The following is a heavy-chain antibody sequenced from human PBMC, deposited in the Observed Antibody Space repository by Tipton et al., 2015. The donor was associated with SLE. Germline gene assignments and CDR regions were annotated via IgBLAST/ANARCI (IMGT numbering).Heavy chain of an antibody. J-gene: IGHJ4*02. Sequence: SLRLSCAASGFIFSNYGMHWVRQAPGKGLEWVAVIWFDGTDEYYADSVKGRFSISRDKSKNTMYLQMNSLRAEDTAVYYCAKAGLAWKFDSWGQGTLVTVSS. V-gene: IGHV3-33*03. D-gene: IGHD1-1*01. CDR3: AKAGLAWKFDS. CDR1: GFIFSNYG. CDR2: IWFDGTDE.